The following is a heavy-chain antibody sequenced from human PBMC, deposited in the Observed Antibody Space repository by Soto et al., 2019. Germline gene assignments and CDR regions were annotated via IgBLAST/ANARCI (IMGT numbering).Heavy chain of an antibody. D-gene: IGHD3-22*01. V-gene: IGHV4-59*01. CDR1: GGSISSYY. J-gene: IGHJ3*02. Sequence: QVQLQESGPGLVKPSETLSLTCTVSGGSISSYYWSWIRQPPGKGLEWIGYIYYSGSTNYNPSLKSRVTISVDTSKNQFSLKLSSVTAADTAVYYCASNYYDSSGYYFEQAFDIWGQGTMVTVSS. CDR2: IYYSGST. CDR3: ASNYYDSSGYYFEQAFDI.